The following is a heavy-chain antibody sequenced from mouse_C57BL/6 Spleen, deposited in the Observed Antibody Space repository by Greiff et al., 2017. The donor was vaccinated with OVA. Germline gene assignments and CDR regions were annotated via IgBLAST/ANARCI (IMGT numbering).Heavy chain of an antibody. J-gene: IGHJ4*01. V-gene: IGHV5-15*01. D-gene: IGHD2-4*01. CDR1: GFTFCDYG. Sequence: DVMLVESGGGLVQPGGSLKLSCAASGFTFCDYGMAWVRQAPRKGPEWVAFISNLAYSIYYADTVTGRFTISRENAKNTLYLEMSSLRSEDTAMYYCARQGDLLRFGYAMDYWGQGTSVTVSS. CDR3: ARQGDLLRFGYAMDY. CDR2: ISNLAYSI.